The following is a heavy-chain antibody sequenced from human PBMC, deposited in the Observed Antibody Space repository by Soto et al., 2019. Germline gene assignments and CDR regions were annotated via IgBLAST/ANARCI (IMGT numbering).Heavy chain of an antibody. J-gene: IGHJ6*02. Sequence: GGSLRLSCAASGFTFSSYGMNWVRQAPGKGLEWVAAISYDGSKKYYVDSVKARFTISRDNSKNTVYLQVNSLSAEDTAVYTCARGRGSNYYGLEVWGRGTTVTVSS. CDR1: GFTFSSYG. CDR3: ARGRGSNYYGLEV. V-gene: IGHV3-30*03. CDR2: ISYDGSKK. D-gene: IGHD3-10*01.